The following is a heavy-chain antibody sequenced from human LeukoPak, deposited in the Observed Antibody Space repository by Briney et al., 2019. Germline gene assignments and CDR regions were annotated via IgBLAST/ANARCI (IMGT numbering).Heavy chain of an antibody. V-gene: IGHV4-38-2*02. Sequence: SETLSLTCTVSGYSISSGYYWGWIRQPPGKGLEWIGSIYHSGSTYYNPSLKSRVTISVDTSKNQFSLKLSSVTAADTAVYYCARGRRDGYNFYWYFDLWGRGTLVTVSS. CDR3: ARGRRDGYNFYWYFDL. CDR1: GYSISSGYY. J-gene: IGHJ2*01. CDR2: IYHSGST. D-gene: IGHD5-24*01.